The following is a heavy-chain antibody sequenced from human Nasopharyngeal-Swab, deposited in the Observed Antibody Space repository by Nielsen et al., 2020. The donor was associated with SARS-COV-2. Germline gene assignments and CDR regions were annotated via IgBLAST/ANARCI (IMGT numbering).Heavy chain of an antibody. CDR2: INGYNRDT. Sequence: ASVKVSCKASGYTFSDYGISWVRQAPGQGLEWMGWINGYNRDTNYVQNLQGRVTITTDTSTTTAYMELRSLSSDDTAVYYCVRGRGLRFLASYYFDYWGQGTLVTVSS. D-gene: IGHD3-3*01. J-gene: IGHJ4*02. CDR1: GYTFSDYG. V-gene: IGHV1-18*04. CDR3: VRGRGLRFLASYYFDY.